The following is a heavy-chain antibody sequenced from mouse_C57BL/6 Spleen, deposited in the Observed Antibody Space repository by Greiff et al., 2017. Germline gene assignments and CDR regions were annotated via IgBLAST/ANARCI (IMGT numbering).Heavy chain of an antibody. V-gene: IGHV5-9-1*02. D-gene: IGHD4-1*01. CDR1: GFTFSSYA. CDR2: ISSGGDYI. J-gene: IGHJ4*01. CDR3: TRGGELTGTSNYAMDY. Sequence: EVQGVESGEGLVKPGGSLKLSCAASGFTFSSYAMSWVRQTPEKRLEWVAYISSGGDYIYYADTVQGRFTISRDNARNTLYLQMSSLKSEDTAMYYCTRGGELTGTSNYAMDYWGQGTSVTVSS.